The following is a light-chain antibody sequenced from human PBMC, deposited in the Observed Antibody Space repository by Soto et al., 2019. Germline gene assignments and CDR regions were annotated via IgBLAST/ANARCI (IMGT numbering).Light chain of an antibody. CDR2: ANT. CDR3: QSYDSSLSGYV. V-gene: IGLV1-40*01. CDR1: SSNIGAGYD. Sequence: QLVLTQPPSLSGAPGQRVTISCTGSSSNIGAGYDVHWYQQLPGTAPKLLIYANTNRPSGVPDRFSGSKSVTSASLAITGLRAEDEADYYCQSYDSSLSGYVFGTGTKLTVL. J-gene: IGLJ1*01.